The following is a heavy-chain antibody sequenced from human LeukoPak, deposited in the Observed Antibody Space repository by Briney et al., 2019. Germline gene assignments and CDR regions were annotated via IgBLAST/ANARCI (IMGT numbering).Heavy chain of an antibody. J-gene: IGHJ4*02. CDR2: ISGSGGST. D-gene: IGHD2-2*01. CDR3: ANHLACGSTSCPSFDD. Sequence: PGGSLRLSCAASGFTFSSYAMSWVRQAPGKGLEWVSAISGSGGSTYYADSVKGRFTISRDNSKNTLYLQMNSLRAEDTAVYYCANHLACGSTSCPSFDDWGQGTLVTVSS. V-gene: IGHV3-23*01. CDR1: GFTFSSYA.